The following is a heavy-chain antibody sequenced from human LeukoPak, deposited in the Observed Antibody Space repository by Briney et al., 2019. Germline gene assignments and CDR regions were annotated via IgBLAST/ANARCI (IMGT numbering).Heavy chain of an antibody. Sequence: SETLSLTCAVYGGSFSGYYWSWIRQPPGKGLEWIGEINHSGSTNYNPSLKSRVTISVDTSKNQFSLKLSSVTAADTAVYYCARLGATVTTNAFDIWGQGTMVTVSS. CDR3: ARLGATVTTNAFDI. D-gene: IGHD4-17*01. J-gene: IGHJ3*02. CDR2: INHSGST. CDR1: GGSFSGYY. V-gene: IGHV4-34*01.